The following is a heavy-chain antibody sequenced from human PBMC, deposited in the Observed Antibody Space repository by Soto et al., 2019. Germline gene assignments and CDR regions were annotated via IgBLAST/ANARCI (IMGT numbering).Heavy chain of an antibody. CDR1: GFTFSSYG. D-gene: IGHD5-12*01. CDR2: IWYDGSNK. V-gene: IGHV3-33*01. J-gene: IGHJ4*02. Sequence: PGGSLRLSCAASGFTFSSYGMHWVRQAPGKGLEWVAVIWYDGSNKYYADSVKGRFTISRDNSKNTLYLQMNSLRAEDTVVYYCASGGYDYENYFDYWGQGTLVTVSS. CDR3: ASGGYDYENYFDY.